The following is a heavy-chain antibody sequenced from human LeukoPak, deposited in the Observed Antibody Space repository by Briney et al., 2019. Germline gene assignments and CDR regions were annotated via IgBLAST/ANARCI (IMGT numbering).Heavy chain of an antibody. CDR2: IYHSGST. CDR1: GGSITSTNW. CDR3: ARGARIFEY. J-gene: IGHJ1*01. Sequence: SETLSLTCAVSGGSITSTNWWSWVRQPPGKGLGWIGEIYHSGSTNFKPSLKGRVSISVDKSKNQFSLRLASITAADTAVYYCARGARIFEY. V-gene: IGHV4-4*02. D-gene: IGHD2/OR15-2a*01.